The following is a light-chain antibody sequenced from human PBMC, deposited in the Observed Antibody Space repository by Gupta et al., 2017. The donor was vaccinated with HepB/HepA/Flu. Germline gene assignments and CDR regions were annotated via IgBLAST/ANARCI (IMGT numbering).Light chain of an antibody. V-gene: IGKV2-28*01. CDR3: FQALETPFT. Sequence: EIVLTQSPLSLPVTAGEPASISCRSSQSPLYSNGYHYLDWYLQKPGQSPQILIYLGSNRAPGGPDRFSVSRSGTDFTLTISTVEAEDVGIYYCFQALETPFTFGPGTRVEIK. CDR2: LGS. J-gene: IGKJ3*01. CDR1: QSPLYSNGYHY.